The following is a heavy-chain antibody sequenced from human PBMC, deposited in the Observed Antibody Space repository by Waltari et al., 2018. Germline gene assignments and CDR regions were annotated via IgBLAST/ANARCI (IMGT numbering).Heavy chain of an antibody. CDR3: AREKYSNYLYYFDY. Sequence: EVQLVESGGGLVKPGGSLRLSCAASGFSFSTYTMNWVRQAPGKGLEWVSSISRGGSYIYYADSVKGRFTISRDDAKNSLYLQMNSLRAEDTAVYYCAREKYSNYLYYFDYWGQGILVTVSS. CDR2: ISRGGSYI. J-gene: IGHJ4*02. D-gene: IGHD4-4*01. V-gene: IGHV3-21*01. CDR1: GFSFSTYT.